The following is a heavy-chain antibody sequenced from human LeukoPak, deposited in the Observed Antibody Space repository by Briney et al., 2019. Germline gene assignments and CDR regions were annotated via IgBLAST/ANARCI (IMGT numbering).Heavy chain of an antibody. CDR3: ATDGAGFDT. J-gene: IGHJ5*02. V-gene: IGHV3-11*01. CDR2: INIGGTNT. Sequence: EGSLRLSCAASGFTFNDYYMSWIRQAPGKGLEWLSYINIGGTNTHYADSVKGRFTISRDNAKKSLYLEMNNLRAEDTAVYYCATDGAGFDTWGQGVLVTVSS. CDR1: GFTFNDYY.